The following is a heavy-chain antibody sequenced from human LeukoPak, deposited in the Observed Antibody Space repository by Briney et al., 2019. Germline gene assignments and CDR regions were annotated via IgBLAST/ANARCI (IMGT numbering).Heavy chain of an antibody. V-gene: IGHV1-69*13. D-gene: IGHD3-3*01. J-gene: IGHJ4*02. CDR2: IIPIFGTA. CDR1: GGTFSSYA. CDR3: ASYHDFWSGYDYFDY. Sequence: GASVKVSCKASGGTFSSYAISWVRQAPGQGLEWMGGIIPIFGTANYAQKFQGRVTTTADESTSTAYMELGSLRSEDTAVYYCASYHDFWSGYDYFDYWGQGTLVTVSS.